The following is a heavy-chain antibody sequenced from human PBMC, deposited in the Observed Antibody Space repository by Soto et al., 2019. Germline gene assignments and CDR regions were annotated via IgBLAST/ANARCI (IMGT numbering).Heavy chain of an antibody. CDR2: IIPIFGAP. CDR3: ARAGPVSGNHAFDI. J-gene: IGHJ3*02. V-gene: IGHV1-69*06. CDR1: GGSFSSYA. D-gene: IGHD6-19*01. Sequence: QVQLVQSGAGMKKPGSSVKVSCKASGGSFSSYAISWVRQAPVQGLEWMGGIIPIFGAPTYAQKFQGRVTINAHKSTSTAYMELSSLRSEDRALYYCARAGPVSGNHAFDIWGQGTLVTVSS.